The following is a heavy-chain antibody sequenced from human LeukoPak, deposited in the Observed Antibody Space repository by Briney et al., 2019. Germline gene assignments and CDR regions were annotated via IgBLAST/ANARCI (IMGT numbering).Heavy chain of an antibody. D-gene: IGHD3-22*01. CDR3: ARDLAMIVASYGMDV. CDR1: GYTFTGYY. V-gene: IGHV1-2*02. J-gene: IGHJ6*02. Sequence: ASVKVSCKAPGYTFTGYYMHWVRQAPGQGLEWMGWINPNSGGTNYAQKFQGRVTMTRGTSISTAYMELSRLRSDDTAVYYCARDLAMIVASYGMDVWGQGTTVTVSS. CDR2: INPNSGGT.